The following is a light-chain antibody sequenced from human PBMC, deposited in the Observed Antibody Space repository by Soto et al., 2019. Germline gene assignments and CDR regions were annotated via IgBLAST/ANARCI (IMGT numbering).Light chain of an antibody. CDR2: GAS. CDR1: QNVDNNF. Sequence: ENVLTQSPGTLSLSPGERATLSCRASQNVDNNFLAWYHHKPGQPPRLLIVGASIRAAGIPDRFSGSGSGTDFTLSIRRLEPEDCVVFHCQQYGSLPYTFGQGPKLDI. V-gene: IGKV3-20*01. CDR3: QQYGSLPYT. J-gene: IGKJ2*01.